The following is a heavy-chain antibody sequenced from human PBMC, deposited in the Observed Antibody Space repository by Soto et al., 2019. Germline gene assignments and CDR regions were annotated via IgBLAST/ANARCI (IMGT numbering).Heavy chain of an antibody. Sequence: GESLTITCPGSGDSFSRYWIGWVRQMPGKGLEWMGIIYPVDSDTRYSPSFQGQVTISADKSISTAYLQWSSLKASDTAMYYCVRQTPPGSSSHGLDFWGQGTLVTVSS. D-gene: IGHD6-6*01. CDR1: GDSFSRYW. V-gene: IGHV5-51*01. J-gene: IGHJ4*02. CDR3: VRQTPPGSSSHGLDF. CDR2: IYPVDSDT.